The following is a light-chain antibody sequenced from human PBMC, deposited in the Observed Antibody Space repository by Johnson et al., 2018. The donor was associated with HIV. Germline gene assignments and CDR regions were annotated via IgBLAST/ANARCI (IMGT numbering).Light chain of an antibody. J-gene: IGLJ1*01. V-gene: IGLV1-51*01. CDR1: SSNIGNNY. CDR2: DNN. Sequence: QPVLTQPPSVSAAPGQKVTISCSGSSSNIGNNYVSWYQQLPGTAPKLHIYDNNKRPSGIPDRFSGSKSGTSATLGITGLQTGDEADYYCGTWGGVFGTGTKVTVL. CDR3: GTWGGV.